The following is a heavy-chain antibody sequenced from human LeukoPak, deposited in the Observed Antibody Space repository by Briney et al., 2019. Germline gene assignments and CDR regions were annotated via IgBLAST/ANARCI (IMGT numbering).Heavy chain of an antibody. J-gene: IGHJ6*02. Sequence: GGSLRLSCAAPGFTFSTYSMNWLRLAPGKGLEWVSSISPDSNYKYYVDSVKGRFTISRDNAKNSLYLQMNSLRADDTAVYYCARVGATPRYYNYYGMDVWGQGTTVTVSS. V-gene: IGHV3-21*01. CDR3: ARVGATPRYYNYYGMDV. D-gene: IGHD1-26*01. CDR1: GFTFSTYS. CDR2: ISPDSNYK.